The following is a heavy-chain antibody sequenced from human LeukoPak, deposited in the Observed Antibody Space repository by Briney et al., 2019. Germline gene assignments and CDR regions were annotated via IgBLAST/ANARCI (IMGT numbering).Heavy chain of an antibody. CDR2: IWYDGSNK. V-gene: IGHV3-33*01. CDR1: GFTFSSYG. J-gene: IGHJ4*02. Sequence: GGSLGLSCAASGFTFSSYGMHWVRQAPGKGLEWVAVIWYDGSNKYYADSVKGRFTISRDNSKNTLYLQMDSLRAEDTAIYYCASRDPCSGGNCYGLAYWGQGTLVTVSS. CDR3: ASRDPCSGGNCYGLAY. D-gene: IGHD2-15*01.